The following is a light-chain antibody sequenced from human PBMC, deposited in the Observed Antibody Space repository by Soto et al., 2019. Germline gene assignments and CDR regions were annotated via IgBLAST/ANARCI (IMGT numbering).Light chain of an antibody. CDR3: QQFNNYPFT. J-gene: IGKJ3*01. CDR1: QGISSA. V-gene: IGKV1D-13*01. CDR2: DAS. Sequence: AIQLTQSPSSLSASVGDRVTITCRASQGISSALAWYQQKPGKAPKLLIYDASSLKSGVPSRFSGSGSGTDLTLTISSLQPEDFATYYCQQFNNYPFTFGPGTKVDIK.